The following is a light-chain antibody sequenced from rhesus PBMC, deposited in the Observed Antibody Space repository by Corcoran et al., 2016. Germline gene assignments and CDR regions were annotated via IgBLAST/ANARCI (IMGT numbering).Light chain of an antibody. CDR2: AAS. V-gene: IGKV1-33*02. CDR1: QGIRNA. J-gene: IGKJ3*01. CDR3: QQGYSTPFT. Sequence: DIQMSQSPSSLSASVGDKVTITCRASQGIRNALAWYQQKPGKAPKLLIYAASSLESGVPSRFSGSRSGTDVTLTISSLQPEDFATYYCQQGYSTPFTFGPGTKLDIK.